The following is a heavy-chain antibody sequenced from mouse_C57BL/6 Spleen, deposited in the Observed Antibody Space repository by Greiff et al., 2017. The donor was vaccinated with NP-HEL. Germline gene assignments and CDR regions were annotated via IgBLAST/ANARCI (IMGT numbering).Heavy chain of an antibody. Sequence: QVQLQQSGAELVRPGASVKLSCKASGYTFTDYYINWVKQRPGQGLEWIARIYPGSGNTYYNEKFKGKATLTAEKSSSTAYMQLSSLTSEDSAVYFCATNWDGHFDVWGTGTTVTVSS. J-gene: IGHJ1*03. D-gene: IGHD4-1*02. CDR1: GYTFTDYY. V-gene: IGHV1-76*01. CDR2: IYPGSGNT. CDR3: ATNWDGHFDV.